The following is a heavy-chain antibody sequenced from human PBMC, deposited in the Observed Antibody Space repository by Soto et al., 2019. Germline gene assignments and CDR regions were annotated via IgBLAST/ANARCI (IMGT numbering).Heavy chain of an antibody. J-gene: IGHJ4*02. D-gene: IGHD5-12*01. CDR2: IYFSGST. CDR3: ARHLSETGYDLNY. CDR1: GGFITSDSYY. V-gene: IGHV4-39*01. Sequence: SETLSLTCTVSGGFITSDSYYWGWIRQPPGKGLEWIGSIYFSGSTYYNSALKSRLAISIDMSKNQFSLNLSSVTAADTAVYYCARHLSETGYDLNYWGQGTQVTVSS.